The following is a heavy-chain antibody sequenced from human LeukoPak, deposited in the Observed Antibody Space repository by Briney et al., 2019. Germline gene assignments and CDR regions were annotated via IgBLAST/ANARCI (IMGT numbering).Heavy chain of an antibody. D-gene: IGHD3-10*02. Sequence: GGSLRLSCAASGFIVTGGHMIWVRQAPGKGLEWVSYISSSGSTIYYADSVKGRFTISRDNAKNSLYLQMNSLRAEDTAVYYCAELGITMIGGVWGKGTTVTISS. J-gene: IGHJ6*04. CDR3: AELGITMIGGV. CDR2: ISSSGSTI. V-gene: IGHV3-48*03. CDR1: GFIVTGGH.